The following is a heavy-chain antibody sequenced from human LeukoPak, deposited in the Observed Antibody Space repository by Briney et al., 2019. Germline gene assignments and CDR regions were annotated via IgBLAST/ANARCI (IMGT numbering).Heavy chain of an antibody. V-gene: IGHV3-7*01. Sequence: PGGSLRLSCAGSGFTFSSHWMNWVRQAPGKGLEWVASIKEDGSEKHYVDSVSGRFTISRDNAKNSLHLQISSLRAEDTAVYYCARRGITISGVLVYHYSGLDVWGQGTTVTVSS. CDR1: GFTFSSHW. CDR2: IKEDGSEK. J-gene: IGHJ6*02. CDR3: ARRGITISGVLVYHYSGLDV. D-gene: IGHD3-3*01.